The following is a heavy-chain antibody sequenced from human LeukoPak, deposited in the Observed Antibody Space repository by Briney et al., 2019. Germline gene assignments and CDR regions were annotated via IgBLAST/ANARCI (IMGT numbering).Heavy chain of an antibody. CDR3: ALIVVAGTRFDC. CDR1: GYTFTGYY. CDR2: INPKSGGT. V-gene: IGHV1-2*06. D-gene: IGHD6-19*01. J-gene: IGHJ4*02. Sequence: ASVKVSCKASGYTFTGYYIHWVRHAPGQGLEWMGRINPKSGGTNYAQKFQGRVTMPRDTSIGTAYMELGRLRSDDTAVYYCALIVVAGTRFDCWGQGSLVTVSS.